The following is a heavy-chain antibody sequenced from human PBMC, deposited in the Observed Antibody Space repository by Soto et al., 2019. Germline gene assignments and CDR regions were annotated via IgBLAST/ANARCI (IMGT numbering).Heavy chain of an antibody. V-gene: IGHV1-69*02. CDR1: GGTFSSYT. D-gene: IGHD2-21*02. CDR2: IIPILGIA. CDR3: ARAAETWGDSHYYGMDV. J-gene: IGHJ6*02. Sequence: QVQLVQSGAEVKKPGSSVKVSCKASGGTFSSYTISWVRQAPGQGLEWMGRIIPILGIANYAQKFQGRVTITADKSTSTTYMELSSLRSEDTAVYYCARAAETWGDSHYYGMDVWGQGTTVTVSS.